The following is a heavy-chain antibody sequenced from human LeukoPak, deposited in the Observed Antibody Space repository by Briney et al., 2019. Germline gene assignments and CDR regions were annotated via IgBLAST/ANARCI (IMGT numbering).Heavy chain of an antibody. J-gene: IGHJ5*02. V-gene: IGHV3-53*01. Sequence: QPGGSLRLSCAASGFTVSSNYMSWVRQAPGKGLEWVSVIYSGGSTYYADSVKGRFTISRDNSKNTLYLQMNSLGAEDTAVYYCARRRRYCSSTSCYDWFDPWGQGTLVTVSS. CDR3: ARRRRYCSSTSCYDWFDP. CDR1: GFTVSSNY. D-gene: IGHD2-2*01. CDR2: IYSGGST.